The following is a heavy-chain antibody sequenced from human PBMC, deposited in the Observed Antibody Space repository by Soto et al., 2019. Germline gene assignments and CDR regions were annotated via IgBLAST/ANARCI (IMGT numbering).Heavy chain of an antibody. J-gene: IGHJ6*02. CDR1: GYTFTSYA. Sequence: ASVKVSCKASGYTFTSYAMHWVRQAPGQRLEGMGWINAGNGNTKYSQKFQGRVTITRDTSASTAYMELSSLRSEDTAVYYCARATYYYGSGSYYTSYYYYYGMDVWGQGPTGTVS. V-gene: IGHV1-3*01. CDR2: INAGNGNT. CDR3: ARATYYYGSGSYYTSYYYYYGMDV. D-gene: IGHD3-10*01.